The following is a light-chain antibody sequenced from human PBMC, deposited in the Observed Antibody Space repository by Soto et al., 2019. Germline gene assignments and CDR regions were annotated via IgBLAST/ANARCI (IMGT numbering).Light chain of an antibody. J-gene: IGKJ1*01. CDR2: GAS. CDR1: QSVSSN. Sequence: EIVMTQSPATLSVSPGERATLSCRASQSVSSNLAWYQQEPGQAPRLLIYGASTRATGIPARFSGSGSGTEFTLTISSLQSEDYAVYYCHQYNNWPPWTFGQGTKVDIK. V-gene: IGKV3-15*01. CDR3: HQYNNWPPWT.